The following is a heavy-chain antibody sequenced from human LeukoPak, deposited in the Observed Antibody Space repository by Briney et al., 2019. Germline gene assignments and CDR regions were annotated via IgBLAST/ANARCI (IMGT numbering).Heavy chain of an antibody. J-gene: IGHJ4*02. Sequence: GGSLRLSCAASGFAFSSYAMSWVRQAPGKGLEWVSGINTSGGSTAYADSVKGRFTISRDNPRNTLYMQMNSLRAEDTALYYCAIMHPYYDGNGYWVQWGQGTLVTVSS. CDR1: GFAFSSYA. CDR2: INTSGGST. V-gene: IGHV3-23*01. D-gene: IGHD3-22*01. CDR3: AIMHPYYDGNGYWVQ.